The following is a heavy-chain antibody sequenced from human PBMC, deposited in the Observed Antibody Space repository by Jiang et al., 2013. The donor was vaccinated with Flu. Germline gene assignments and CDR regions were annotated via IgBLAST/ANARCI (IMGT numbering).Heavy chain of an antibody. J-gene: IGHJ3*02. D-gene: IGHD3-10*01. V-gene: IGHV3-33*01. CDR1: GFTFSSYG. CDR3: AREGLLWFGELLKPHAFDI. CDR2: IRYDGSNK. Sequence: GVVQPGRSLRLSCAASGFTFSSYGMHWVRQAPGKGLEWVAVIRYDGSNKYYADSVKGRFTISRDNSKNTLYLQMNSLRAEDTAVYYCAREGLLWFGELLKPHAFDIWGQGTMVTVSS.